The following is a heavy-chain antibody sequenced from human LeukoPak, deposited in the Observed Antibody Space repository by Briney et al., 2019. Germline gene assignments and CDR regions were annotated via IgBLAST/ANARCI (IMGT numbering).Heavy chain of an antibody. D-gene: IGHD2-8*01. J-gene: IGHJ4*01. V-gene: IGHV6-1*01. Sequence: SQTLSCTCAISGDSVSSCIAAWNWIRQSLSGGLEWLGRTYHRSKWYNVYAVSVKSRITINPDTSKNQFSLQLSSVTPEDTAVYYCARGNNGYIDYWGHGPLVTVSS. CDR3: ARGNNGYIDY. CDR2: TYHRSKWYN. CDR1: GDSVSSCIAA.